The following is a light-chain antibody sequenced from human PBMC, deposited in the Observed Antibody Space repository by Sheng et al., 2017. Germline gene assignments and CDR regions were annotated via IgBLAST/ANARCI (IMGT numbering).Light chain of an antibody. CDR3: HQRSNWVRT. Sequence: EIVLTQSPATLSLSPGERATLSCGASQSVSSSYLAWYQQKPGLAPRLLIYDASKRATGIPARFSGSGSGTDFTLTISSLEPEDFAVYFCHQRSNWVRTFGQGTKLEIK. J-gene: IGKJ2*01. CDR2: DAS. CDR1: QSVSSSY. V-gene: IGKV3D-20*02.